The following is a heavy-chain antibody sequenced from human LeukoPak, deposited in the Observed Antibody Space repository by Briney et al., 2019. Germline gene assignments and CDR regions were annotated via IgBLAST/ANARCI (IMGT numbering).Heavy chain of an antibody. V-gene: IGHV3-53*01. CDR3: ARTRYNWNDGFFDY. Sequence: GGSLRLSCAASGFTVSSNYMSWVRQAPGKGLEWVSFIYSGGSTYYADSVKGRFTISRDNSKNTLYLQMNSLRAEDTAVYYCARTRYNWNDGFFDYWGQGTLVTVSS. D-gene: IGHD1-1*01. CDR1: GFTVSSNY. J-gene: IGHJ4*02. CDR2: IYSGGST.